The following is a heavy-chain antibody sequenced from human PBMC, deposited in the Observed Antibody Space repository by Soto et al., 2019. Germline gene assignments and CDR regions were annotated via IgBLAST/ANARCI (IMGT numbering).Heavy chain of an antibody. V-gene: IGHV4-39*07. CDR1: GGSISSSSYY. CDR3: ARGPYCGTDCYFGV. J-gene: IGHJ4*02. D-gene: IGHD2-21*02. Sequence: SETLSLTCTVSGGSISSSSYYWGWIRQPPGKGLEGIGSIYYSWSTYYHPSLKSRVTISVDTSENQLSLRLTSVTAADTALYYCARGPYCGTDCYFGVWGQGTLVTVSS. CDR2: IYYSWST.